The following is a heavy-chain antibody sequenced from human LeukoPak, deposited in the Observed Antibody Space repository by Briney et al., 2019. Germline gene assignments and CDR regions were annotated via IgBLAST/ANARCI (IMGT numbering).Heavy chain of an antibody. J-gene: IGHJ5*02. CDR3: AGEGTMFA. V-gene: IGHV1-69*05. CDR2: IIPIFGTA. Sequence: SVKVSCKASGYTFTGYYMHWVRQAPGQGLEWMGGIIPIFGTANYAQKFQGRVTITTDESTSTAYMELSSLRPEDTAVYYCAGEGTMFAWGQGTLVTVSS. D-gene: IGHD3-10*02. CDR1: GYTFTGYY.